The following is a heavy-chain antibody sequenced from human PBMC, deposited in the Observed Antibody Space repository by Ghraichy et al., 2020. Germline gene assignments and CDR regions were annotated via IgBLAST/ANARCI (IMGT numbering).Heavy chain of an antibody. V-gene: IGHV3-74*01. D-gene: IGHD2-15*01. CDR2: INSDGNRI. J-gene: IGHJ3*02. CDR1: GFTFSTYW. Sequence: GESLNISCAASGFTFSTYWMHWVRQAPGKGLVWVSRINSDGNRIIYADSVKGRFTISRDNAKNTLYLQMNGLRAEDTAVYYCARDKCSGDSCQIAFDMWGQGTMVTVSS. CDR3: ARDKCSGDSCQIAFDM.